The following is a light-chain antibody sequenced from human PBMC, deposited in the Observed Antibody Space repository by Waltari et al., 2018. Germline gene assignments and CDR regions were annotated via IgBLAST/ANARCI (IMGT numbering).Light chain of an antibody. CDR1: QRISNS. CDR2: DSS. J-gene: IGKJ4*01. CDR3: QQYYSIPLT. V-gene: IGKV1-NL1*01. Sequence: DIQMTQSPSSLSASTGDRVTITCRVRQRISNSLAWYQQKPGNAPTLLLSDSSRLATGVPSRFTGSRSGTDYTLTISSLQPEDFAAYYCQQYYSIPLTFGGGTKVEIK.